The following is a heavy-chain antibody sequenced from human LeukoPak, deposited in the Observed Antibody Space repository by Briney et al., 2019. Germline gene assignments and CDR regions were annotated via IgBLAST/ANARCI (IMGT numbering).Heavy chain of an antibody. J-gene: IGHJ2*01. CDR3: ARHHGSWTDWYFDL. Sequence: SETLSLTCTVSGGSIGSYFWSWIRQPPGKGLEWIGYIYSSGSTDYSRSLKSRVTISVNAFTNQFSLSLYSVTAADTALYYCARHHGSWTDWYFDLWGRGALVVVSP. CDR1: GGSIGSYF. V-gene: IGHV4-59*08. CDR2: IYSSGST. D-gene: IGHD3/OR15-3a*01.